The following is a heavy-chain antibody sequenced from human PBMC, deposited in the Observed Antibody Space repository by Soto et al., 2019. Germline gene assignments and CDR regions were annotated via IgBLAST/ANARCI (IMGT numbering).Heavy chain of an antibody. CDR2: INHSGST. CDR1: GGSFSGYY. Sequence: PSETLSLTCAVDGGSFSGYYWTWIRQPPGTGLEWIGEINHSGSTNYNPSLKSRVTISVDTSKNQFSLKLSSVTAADTAVYYCARHVALSAFDIWGQGTMVTVSS. J-gene: IGHJ3*02. V-gene: IGHV4-34*01. CDR3: ARHVALSAFDI. D-gene: IGHD2-21*01.